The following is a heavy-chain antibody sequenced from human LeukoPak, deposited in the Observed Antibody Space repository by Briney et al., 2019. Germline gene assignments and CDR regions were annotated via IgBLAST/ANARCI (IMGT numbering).Heavy chain of an antibody. Sequence: GGSLRLSCAASGFTFSSYAMSWVRQAPGKGLEWVSAISGSGGSTYYADSVKGRFTISRDNSTNTLYLQMNSLRAEDTAVYYCAKLYRYCSSTSCPNAFDIWGQGTMVTVSS. CDR3: AKLYRYCSSTSCPNAFDI. CDR1: GFTFSSYA. D-gene: IGHD2-2*01. V-gene: IGHV3-23*01. CDR2: ISGSGGST. J-gene: IGHJ3*02.